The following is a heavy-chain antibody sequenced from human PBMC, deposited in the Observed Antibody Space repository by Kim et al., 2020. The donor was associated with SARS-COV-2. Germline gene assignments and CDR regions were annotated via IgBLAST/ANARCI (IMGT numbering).Heavy chain of an antibody. CDR1: GFTFSNAW. CDR3: TSVPGDYYYGMDV. J-gene: IGHJ6*02. V-gene: IGHV3-15*01. Sequence: GGSLRLSCAASGFTFSNAWMSWVRQAQGKGLEWVGRIKSKTDGGTTDYPAPVKGRFTISRDDSKNTLYLQMNSLKTEDTSVYYCTSVPGDYYYGMDVWGQGTAVTVSS. D-gene: IGHD1-1*01. CDR2: IKSKTDGGTT.